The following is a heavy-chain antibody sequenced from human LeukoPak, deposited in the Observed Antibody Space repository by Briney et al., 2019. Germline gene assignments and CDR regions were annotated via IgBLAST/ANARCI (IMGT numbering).Heavy chain of an antibody. J-gene: IGHJ6*02. CDR1: GYTFTSYA. CDR3: ARVPDYGDYYYYYGMDV. D-gene: IGHD4-17*01. V-gene: IGHV7-4-1*02. CDR2: INTNTGNP. Sequence: ASVKVSCKASGYTFTSYAMNWVRQAPGQGLEWMGWINTNTGNPTYAQGFTGRFVFSSDTSVSTAYLQISSLKAEDTAVYYCARVPDYGDYYYYYGMDVWGQGTTVTVSS.